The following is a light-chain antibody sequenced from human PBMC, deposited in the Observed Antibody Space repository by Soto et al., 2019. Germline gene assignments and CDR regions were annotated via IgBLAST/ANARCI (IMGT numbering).Light chain of an antibody. CDR1: SSNIGNNY. J-gene: IGLJ2*01. V-gene: IGLV1-51*01. CDR2: DND. CDR3: ATWDRSLSVGV. Sequence: QSVLTPPPSVSAAPGQKVTISCSGSSSNIGNNYVFWYQLLPGTDPKLLIYDNDKPPSGIPDRFSGSKSGTSATLGITGLQTGDEADYYCATWDRSLSVGVFGGGTKLTVL.